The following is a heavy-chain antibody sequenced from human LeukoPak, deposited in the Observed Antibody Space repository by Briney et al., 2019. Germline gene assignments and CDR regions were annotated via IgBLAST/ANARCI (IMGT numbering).Heavy chain of an antibody. CDR3: ARARTGYYYDNSGYYYFDY. CDR1: GFTFSSYW. Sequence: GGSLRLSCAASGFTFSSYWMSWVRQAPGKGLEWVANIKQDGSEKYCVDSVKGRFTISRDNAKNSLYLQMNSLRAEDTAVYYCARARTGYYYDNSGYYYFDYWGQGTLVTVSS. J-gene: IGHJ4*02. V-gene: IGHV3-7*01. D-gene: IGHD3-22*01. CDR2: IKQDGSEK.